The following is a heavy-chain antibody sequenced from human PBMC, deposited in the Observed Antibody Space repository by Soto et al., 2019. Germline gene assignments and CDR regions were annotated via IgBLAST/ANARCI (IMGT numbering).Heavy chain of an antibody. J-gene: IGHJ5*02. D-gene: IGHD2-8*01. CDR3: AKDNGPLVNLAH. CDR1: GYTFTGHY. CDR2: ITPNSGFT. Sequence: ASVKVSCKASGYTFTGHYMHWVRQAPGQGLEWMGWITPNSGFTNYAQKFQGRVTMTRDTSISTAYMELSRLTSDDTAVYFCAKDNGPLVNLAHWGQGTPVTVSS. V-gene: IGHV1-2*02.